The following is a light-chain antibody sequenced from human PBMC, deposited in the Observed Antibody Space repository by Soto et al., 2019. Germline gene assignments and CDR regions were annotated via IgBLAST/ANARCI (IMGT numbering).Light chain of an antibody. V-gene: IGKV2-28*01. J-gene: IGKJ3*01. CDR2: LGS. Sequence: LMTQSPLSLPATPGGPASISSSLSQSFLPGNGYNYLDWYLQKAGQSPQLLIHLGSRRASGVSDRFSGSGSGTDFTLKISRVEAEDVGVYYCMQTLQTPTFGPGTKVEIK. CDR1: QSFLPGNGYNY. CDR3: MQTLQTPT.